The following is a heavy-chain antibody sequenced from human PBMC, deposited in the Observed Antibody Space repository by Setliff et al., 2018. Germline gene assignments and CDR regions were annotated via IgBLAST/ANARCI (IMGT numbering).Heavy chain of an antibody. CDR2: IYYRGTT. D-gene: IGHD6-13*01. V-gene: IGHV4-59*12. CDR1: GDFIRDYY. CDR3: ARDPASPAAAGGWFDP. Sequence: SETLSLTCTVSGDFIRDYYWNWIRQSPGKGLEWIGYIYYRGTTNYNSSLKSRVTISIDTSKNQFSLKLSSVTAADTAVYYCARDPASPAAAGGWFDPWGQGTLVTVSS. J-gene: IGHJ5*02.